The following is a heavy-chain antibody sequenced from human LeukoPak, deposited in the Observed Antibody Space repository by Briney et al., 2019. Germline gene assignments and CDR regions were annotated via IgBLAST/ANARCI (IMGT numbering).Heavy chain of an antibody. CDR1: GFTFSKYA. CDR3: ATPPYRSDSGY. CDR2: ISSSTLKI. J-gene: IGHJ4*02. D-gene: IGHD6-19*01. Sequence: GGSLRLSCAASGFTFSKYAMTWVRQAPGKGLEWVSAISSSTLKIYYADSVKGRFTISRDNAKNSLYLQMNSLRAEDTALYYCATPPYRSDSGYWGQGTLVTVS. V-gene: IGHV3-21*01.